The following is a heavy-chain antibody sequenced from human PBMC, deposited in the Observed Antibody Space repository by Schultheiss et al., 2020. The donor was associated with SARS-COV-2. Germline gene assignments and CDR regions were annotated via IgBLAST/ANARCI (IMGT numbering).Heavy chain of an antibody. CDR1: GGTFSSYA. V-gene: IGHV1-69*05. CDR2: IIPIFGTA. J-gene: IGHJ4*02. D-gene: IGHD4-17*01. CDR3: ARAVGDYVRAQIDY. Sequence: SVKVSCKASGGTFSSYAISWVRQAPGQGLEWMGGIIPIFGTANYAQKFQGRVTITRDTSASTAYMELSSLRSEDTAVYYCARAVGDYVRAQIDYWGQGTLVTVSS.